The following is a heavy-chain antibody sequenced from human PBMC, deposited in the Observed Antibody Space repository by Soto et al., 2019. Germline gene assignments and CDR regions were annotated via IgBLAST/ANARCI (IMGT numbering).Heavy chain of an antibody. Sequence: PSETLSLTCTVSGGSISSYYWSWIRQPPGKGLEWIGYIYYSGSTNYNPSLQSRVTISVDTSKNQFSLKLSSVTAADTAVYYCARASAPTGTPYNWFDPWGQGTLVTVS. CDR1: GGSISSYY. CDR2: IYYSGST. D-gene: IGHD1-1*01. J-gene: IGHJ5*02. CDR3: ARASAPTGTPYNWFDP. V-gene: IGHV4-59*01.